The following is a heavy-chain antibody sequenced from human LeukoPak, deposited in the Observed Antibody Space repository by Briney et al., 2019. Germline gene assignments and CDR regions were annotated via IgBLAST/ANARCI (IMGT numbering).Heavy chain of an antibody. CDR2: ISWNSGSI. V-gene: IGHV3-9*01. CDR1: GFTFDDYA. CDR3: AKDMGRGAGTRGYYGMDV. J-gene: IGHJ6*02. D-gene: IGHD1-1*01. Sequence: PGRSLRLSCAASGFTFDDYAMHWVRHAPGKGLEWVSGISWNSGSIGYADSVKGRFTISRDNAKNSLYLQMNSLRAEDTALYYCAKDMGRGAGTRGYYGMDVWGQGTTVTVSS.